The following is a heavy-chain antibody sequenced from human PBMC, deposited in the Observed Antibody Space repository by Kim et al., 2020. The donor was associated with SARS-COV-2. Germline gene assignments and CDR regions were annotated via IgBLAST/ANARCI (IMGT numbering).Heavy chain of an antibody. Sequence: SETLSLTCAVYGGSFSGYYWSWIRQPPGKGLEWIGEINHSGSTNYNPSLKSRVTISVDTSKNQFSLKLSSVTAADTAVYYCARMPRGAPAAPADYYYGMDVWGQGTTVTVSS. CDR2: INHSGST. V-gene: IGHV4-34*01. J-gene: IGHJ6*02. CDR1: GGSFSGYY. CDR3: ARMPRGAPAAPADYYYGMDV. D-gene: IGHD2-2*01.